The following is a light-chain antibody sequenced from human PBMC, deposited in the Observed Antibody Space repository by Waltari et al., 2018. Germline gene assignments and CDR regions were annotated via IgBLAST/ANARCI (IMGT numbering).Light chain of an antibody. CDR1: QIVSSSY. Sequence: EIVLTQSPGTLSLSPGESATLSCRASQIVSSSYLTGYQQKPGQAPRLLIYGASSRATGIPDRFSGSGSGTDFTLTISRLEPEDFAVYYCQQYGSSLWTFGQGTKVEIK. CDR2: GAS. CDR3: QQYGSSLWT. V-gene: IGKV3-20*01. J-gene: IGKJ1*01.